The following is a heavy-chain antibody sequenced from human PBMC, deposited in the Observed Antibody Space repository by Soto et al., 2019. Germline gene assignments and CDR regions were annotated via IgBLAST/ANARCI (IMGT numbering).Heavy chain of an antibody. J-gene: IGHJ4*02. CDR1: GFDFSKFG. Sequence: QVQLVQSGGGVVQPGRSLRLPCAASGFDFSKFGFQWVRRAPGKGLEWVAVIWADGTTKYYAESVKGRFTISRDNSRNTLYLQMSGLRAEDTAVYFCARERVYDDNYDSFDYWGQGALVTVSS. CDR2: IWADGTTK. D-gene: IGHD3-22*01. CDR3: ARERVYDDNYDSFDY. V-gene: IGHV3-33*01.